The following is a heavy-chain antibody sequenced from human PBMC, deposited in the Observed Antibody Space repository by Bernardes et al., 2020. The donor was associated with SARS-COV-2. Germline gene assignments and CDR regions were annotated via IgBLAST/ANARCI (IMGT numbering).Heavy chain of an antibody. CDR3: ATSSEYIPQGRVLTDY. Sequence: GGSLRLSCAVSGFTFRDHYMDWVRQAPGKGLEWVGRTRSRANSFTTEYAASVRGRFTISRDDSRNSLYLQMNSLKTEDTAVYYCATSSEYIPQGRVLTDYWGQGTLVTVSS. CDR2: TRSRANSFTT. CDR1: GFTFRDHY. V-gene: IGHV3-72*01. J-gene: IGHJ4*02. D-gene: IGHD5-12*01.